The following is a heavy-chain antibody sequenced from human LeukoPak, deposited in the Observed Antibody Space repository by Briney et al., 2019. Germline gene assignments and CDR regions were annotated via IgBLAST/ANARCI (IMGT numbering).Heavy chain of an antibody. CDR3: ARLAFCTNAVCFSNYYYSMDV. J-gene: IGHJ6*03. CDR1: GYSFTSYW. CDR2: IYPDDSDI. D-gene: IGHD2-8*01. V-gene: IGHV5-51*01. Sequence: GESLKISCKGSGYSFTSYWIGWVRQMPGKGLEWMGIIYPDDSDIKYSPSFQGQVTISADKSISTAYLQWSGLKASDTAMYYCARLAFCTNAVCFSNYYYSMDVWGRGTTVTVSS.